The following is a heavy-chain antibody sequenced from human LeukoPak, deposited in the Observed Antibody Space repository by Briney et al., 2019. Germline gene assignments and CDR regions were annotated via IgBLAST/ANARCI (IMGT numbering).Heavy chain of an antibody. Sequence: ASVKVSCKASGYTFTDYYMHWVRQAPGQGLEWMGWINPSSGGTNYAQKFQGRVTMTRDTSISTAYMELSRLTSDDTAVYFCARETYYSSGNVYNRIDYWGQGTLVTVSS. V-gene: IGHV1-2*02. J-gene: IGHJ4*02. D-gene: IGHD3-10*01. CDR2: INPSSGGT. CDR3: ARETYYSSGNVYNRIDY. CDR1: GYTFTDYY.